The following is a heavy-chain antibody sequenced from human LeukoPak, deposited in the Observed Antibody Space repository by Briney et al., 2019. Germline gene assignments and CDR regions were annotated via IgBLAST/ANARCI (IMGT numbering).Heavy chain of an antibody. J-gene: IGHJ4*02. Sequence: PSETLSLTCAVYGGSLSSYYWSWVRQSPGKGLEWIGEMHRDGRSDYNPSLGSRVTISVDASKNQFSLYLRFMTAADTAVYYCARGIKRYYYYGLGSFPYDSWGQGSLVTVSS. CDR1: GGSLSSYY. V-gene: IGHV4-34*01. CDR2: MHRDGRS. CDR3: ARGIKRYYYYGLGSFPYDS. D-gene: IGHD3-10*01.